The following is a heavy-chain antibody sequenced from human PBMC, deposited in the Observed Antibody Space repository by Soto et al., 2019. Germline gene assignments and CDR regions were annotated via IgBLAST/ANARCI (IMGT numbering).Heavy chain of an antibody. Sequence: ASVKVSCKASGGTFSSYTISWVRQAPGQGLEWMGRIIPILGIANYAQKFQGRVTITADKSTSTAYMELSSLRSEDTAVYYCAGGPRRDYYYYGMDVWAQGTTVTVCS. D-gene: IGHD3-16*01. CDR1: GGTFSSYT. J-gene: IGHJ6*01. V-gene: IGHV1-69*02. CDR2: IIPILGIA. CDR3: AGGPRRDYYYYGMDV.